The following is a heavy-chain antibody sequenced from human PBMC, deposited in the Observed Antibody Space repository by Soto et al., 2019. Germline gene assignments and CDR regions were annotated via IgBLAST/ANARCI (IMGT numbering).Heavy chain of an antibody. J-gene: IGHJ6*02. CDR2: INPKSGGT. CDR3: ARGDSTDCSNGVCSFYYYYGMDV. D-gene: IGHD2-8*01. Sequence: ASVKVSCKASGYSFTDYHIHWVRQAPGQGLEWLGRINPKSGGTSTAQKFQGWVTMTTDTSISTASMELTRLTSDDTAIYYCARGDSTDCSNGVCSFYYYYGMDVWGQGTTVTVSS. CDR1: GYSFTDYH. V-gene: IGHV1-2*04.